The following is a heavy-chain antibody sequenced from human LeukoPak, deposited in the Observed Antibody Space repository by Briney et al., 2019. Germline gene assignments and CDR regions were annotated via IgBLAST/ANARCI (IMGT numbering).Heavy chain of an antibody. Sequence: SETLSLTCAVSGGSISSSNWWSWVRQPPGKGLEWIGEIYHSGSTNYNPSLKSRVTISVDRSKNQFSLKLSSVTAADTAVYYCARGGTGYSSSWYMFDPWGQGTLVTVSS. CDR3: ARGGTGYSSSWYMFDP. CDR1: GGSISSSNW. D-gene: IGHD6-13*01. J-gene: IGHJ5*02. V-gene: IGHV4-4*02. CDR2: IYHSGST.